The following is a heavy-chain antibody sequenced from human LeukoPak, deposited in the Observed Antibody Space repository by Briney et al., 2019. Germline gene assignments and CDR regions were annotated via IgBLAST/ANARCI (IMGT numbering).Heavy chain of an antibody. J-gene: IGHJ5*02. CDR1: GGSFSGYY. CDR2: INHSGST. V-gene: IGHV4-34*01. CDR3: ARGRVVVTARDWFDP. D-gene: IGHD2-21*02. Sequence: PSETLSLTCAVYGGSFSGYYWSWIRQPPGKGLEWIGGINHSGSTNYKPSLKSRVTISVDTSKNQFSLKLSSVTAADTAVYYCARGRVVVTARDWFDPWGQGTLVTVSS.